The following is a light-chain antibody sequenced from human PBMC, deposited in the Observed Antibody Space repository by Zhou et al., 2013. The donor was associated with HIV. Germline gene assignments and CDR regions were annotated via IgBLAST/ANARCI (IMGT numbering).Light chain of an antibody. CDR3: QQYGNSPWT. V-gene: IGKV3-20*01. CDR1: DSVSRNY. Sequence: EIVMTQSPATLSVSPGERATLSCRASDSVSRNYVAWYQQRRGQPPRLLIYTASTRATGIPDRFSGSGSGTNFTLTISRLEPEDFAVYHCQQYGNSPWTFGQGTKVEI. CDR2: TAS. J-gene: IGKJ1*01.